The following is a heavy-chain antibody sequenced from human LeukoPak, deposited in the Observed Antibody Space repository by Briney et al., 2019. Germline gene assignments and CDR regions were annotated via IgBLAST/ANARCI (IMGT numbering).Heavy chain of an antibody. CDR1: GYTFSDYG. CDR2: ISADNSNT. CDR3: ARGLAGYAFDI. J-gene: IGHJ3*02. Sequence: GASVKVSCKASGYTFSDYGISWVRQAPGQGLEWMGWISADNSNTKYAQKFRGRVTMTTDSSASTAYMELSSLRSEDTAVYYCARGLAGYAFDIWGQGTMVTVSS. V-gene: IGHV1-18*01.